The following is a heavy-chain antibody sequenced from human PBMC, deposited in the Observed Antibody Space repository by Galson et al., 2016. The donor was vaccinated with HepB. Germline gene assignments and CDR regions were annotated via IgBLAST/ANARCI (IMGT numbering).Heavy chain of an antibody. CDR1: GYSIIIGYY. CDR3: ARGGVNVGSGTYYPTHGFDM. J-gene: IGHJ3*02. V-gene: IGHV4-38-2*01. Sequence: ETLSLTCAVSGYSIIIGYYWGWIRQPPGKGLEWIGSVFHSGSSYYNPSLKSRVTISVDTSKNQFSLKLSTVTAADTAVYYCARGGVNVGSGTYYPTHGFDMWGQGTMVTVSS. CDR2: VFHSGSS. D-gene: IGHD3-10*01.